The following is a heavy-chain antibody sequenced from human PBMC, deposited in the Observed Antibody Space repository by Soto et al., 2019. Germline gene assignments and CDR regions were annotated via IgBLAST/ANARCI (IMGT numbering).Heavy chain of an antibody. CDR2: INPATGAA. CDR3: ARGGGVGVAGSAAFDM. J-gene: IGHJ3*02. D-gene: IGHD3-3*01. CDR1: GYPVTAYY. Sequence: QLHLVQSGAVVKKPGASVTVSCSASGYPVTAYYMHWVRQAPGRGLEWRGGINPATGAAKYTQTCQGRVPRSRDTATSTVFMELSGLTSEDTAVFFCARGGGVGVAGSAAFDMWGQGTLVTVSS. V-gene: IGHV1-2*02.